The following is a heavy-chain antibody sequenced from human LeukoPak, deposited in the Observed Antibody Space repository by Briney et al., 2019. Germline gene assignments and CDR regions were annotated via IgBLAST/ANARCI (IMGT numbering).Heavy chain of an antibody. CDR1: GGSISSYY. D-gene: IGHD3-10*01. V-gene: IGHV4-59*01. Sequence: SETLSLTCTVSGGSISSYYWSWIRQPPGKGLEWIGYIYYSGSTNYNLSLKSRVTISVDTSKNQFSLKLSSVTAADTAVYYCARDVLLWFGEKDYGMDVWGQGTTVTVSS. J-gene: IGHJ6*02. CDR3: ARDVLLWFGEKDYGMDV. CDR2: IYYSGST.